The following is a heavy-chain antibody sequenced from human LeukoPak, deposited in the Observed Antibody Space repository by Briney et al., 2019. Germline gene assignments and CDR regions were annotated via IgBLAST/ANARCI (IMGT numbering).Heavy chain of an antibody. Sequence: GGSLRLSCAASGFTFSTYAMHWVRQAPGKGLEHVSSISSGGVNTYYAGSVRGRFTISRDNSKNTLYLHMGSLRAEDMAVYYCAREEAPVGGSSFDYWGQGTLVTVSS. CDR3: AREEAPVGGSSFDY. J-gene: IGHJ4*02. D-gene: IGHD1-26*01. CDR2: ISSGGVNT. V-gene: IGHV3-64*02. CDR1: GFTFSTYA.